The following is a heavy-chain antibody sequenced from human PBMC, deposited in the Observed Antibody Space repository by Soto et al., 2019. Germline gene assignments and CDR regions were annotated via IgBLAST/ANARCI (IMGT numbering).Heavy chain of an antibody. D-gene: IGHD4-17*01. J-gene: IGHJ6*02. V-gene: IGHV6-1*01. Sequence: SQTLSLTCAISGDSVSSNSAAWNWLRHSPSRGLELLGRTYYRSKWYNDYAVSVKSRITINPDTSKNQFSLQLNSVTPEDTAVYYCARDLYGGPRHYYGMDVWGQGTTVNVSS. CDR3: ARDLYGGPRHYYGMDV. CDR1: GDSVSSNSAA. CDR2: TYYRSKWYN.